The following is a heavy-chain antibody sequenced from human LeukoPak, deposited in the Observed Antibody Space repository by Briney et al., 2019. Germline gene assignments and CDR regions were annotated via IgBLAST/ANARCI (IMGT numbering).Heavy chain of an antibody. CDR1: GYTFTSYY. CDR2: INPSGGST. J-gene: IGHJ5*02. D-gene: IGHD5-12*01. Sequence: ASVKVSCKASGYTFTSYYMRWVRQAPGQGLEWMGIINPSGGSTSYAQKFQGRVTMTRDTSTSTVYMELSSLRSEDTAVYYCASADGYNYWFDPWGQGTLVTVSS. CDR3: ASADGYNYWFDP. V-gene: IGHV1-46*01.